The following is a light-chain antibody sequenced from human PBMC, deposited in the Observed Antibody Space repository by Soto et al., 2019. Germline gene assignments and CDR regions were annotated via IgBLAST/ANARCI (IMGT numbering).Light chain of an antibody. V-gene: IGKV3-20*01. CDR2: GAS. Sequence: EIVLTQSPGTLSLSPGERATLSCRASQSVSSSSLAWYQQKPGPATRLLIYGASSRATGIPDRFSGSGSGTDCTLTISRLEPEDFAVYYCQQYGSSPYTFGQGTKLEIK. CDR3: QQYGSSPYT. CDR1: QSVSSSS. J-gene: IGKJ2*01.